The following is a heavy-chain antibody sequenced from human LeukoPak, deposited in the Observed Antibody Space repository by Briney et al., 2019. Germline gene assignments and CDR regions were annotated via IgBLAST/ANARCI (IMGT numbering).Heavy chain of an antibody. V-gene: IGHV4-59*12. J-gene: IGHJ6*03. D-gene: IGHD3-16*01. Sequence: KPSETLSLTCNVSGGSIRGYYWSWIRQPPGKGLEWIGYIYSSGSTNYNPSLKSRVTISIDTSKNQFSLKLSSVTAADTAVYYCARVKDPGGYYYYYYMDVWGKGTTVTVSS. CDR3: ARVKDPGGYYYYYYMDV. CDR1: GGSIRGYY. CDR2: IYSSGST.